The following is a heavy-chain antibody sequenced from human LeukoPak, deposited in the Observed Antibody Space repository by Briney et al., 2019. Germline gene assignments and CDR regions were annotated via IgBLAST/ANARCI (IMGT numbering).Heavy chain of an antibody. D-gene: IGHD4-17*01. CDR1: GVSISSSSYY. V-gene: IGHV4-39*02. CDR2: IYYRGST. Sequence: SETLSLTCTVSGVSISSSSYYWGWIRQPPGKGLEWIGNIYYRGSTYYSPSLKSRVTISVDTSRNQFSLRLSSLTAADTAVYYCARDLGDYDFDYWGQGTLVTVSS. J-gene: IGHJ4*02. CDR3: ARDLGDYDFDY.